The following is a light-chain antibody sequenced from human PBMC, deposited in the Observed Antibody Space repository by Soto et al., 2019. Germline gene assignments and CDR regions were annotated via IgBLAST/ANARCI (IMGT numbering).Light chain of an antibody. J-gene: IGKJ5*01. V-gene: IGKV1-9*01. CDR2: AAS. CDR1: QGISNY. Sequence: DIQLTQSPSSLSASVGDRVTITCRASQGISNYLAWYQQKAGQAPNLLIYAASTLKSGVPSRFSGSGAETEYTLIISCQPPEDFASYYGQQVNNFQLTFGQGTRLEIK. CDR3: QQVNNFQLT.